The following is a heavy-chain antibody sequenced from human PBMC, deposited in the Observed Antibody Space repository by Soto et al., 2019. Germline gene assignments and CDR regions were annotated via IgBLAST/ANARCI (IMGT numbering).Heavy chain of an antibody. J-gene: IGHJ2*01. Sequence: QVQLVPSGAEVKKPAASVKVSCKTPGYSFTDYYIYWVRQAPGQGLECMGMINPTGGSTSYAQKFQGRVTMTRDTSTSTIYMELSRLISDDTAVYYCARGVVVTANARCFDLWGRGTLVTVSP. D-gene: IGHD2-21*02. CDR2: INPTGGST. CDR3: ARGVVVTANARCFDL. CDR1: GYSFTDYY. V-gene: IGHV1-46*01.